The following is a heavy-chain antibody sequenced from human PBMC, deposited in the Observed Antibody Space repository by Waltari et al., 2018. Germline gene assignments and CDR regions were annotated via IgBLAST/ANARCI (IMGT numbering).Heavy chain of an antibody. CDR2: FDPEDGET. CDR3: ATAVAPSNYDAFDI. D-gene: IGHD1-1*01. J-gene: IGHJ3*02. CDR1: EYTLTALS. V-gene: IGHV1-24*01. Sequence: QVQLVQSGAEVKKPGASVKVSCKVSEYTLTALSLHWVRQAPGKGLEWMGGFDPEDGETIDAQKFQGRVTMTEDTSTDTAYMELSSLRSEDTAVYYCATAVAPSNYDAFDIWGQGTMVTVSS.